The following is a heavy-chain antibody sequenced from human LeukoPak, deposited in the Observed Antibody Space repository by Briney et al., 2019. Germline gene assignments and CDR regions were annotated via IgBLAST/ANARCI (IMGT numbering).Heavy chain of an antibody. CDR2: IRYDGSNK. CDR1: GFTFSSYG. V-gene: IGHV3-30*02. J-gene: IGHJ3*02. CDR3: ANLDPGAFDI. D-gene: IGHD3-9*01. Sequence: KPGGSLRLSCAASGFTFSSYGMHWVRQVPGKGLEWVAFIRYDGSNKYYADSVKGRFTISRDNSKNTLYLQMNSLRAEDTAVYYCANLDPGAFDIWGQGTMVTVSS.